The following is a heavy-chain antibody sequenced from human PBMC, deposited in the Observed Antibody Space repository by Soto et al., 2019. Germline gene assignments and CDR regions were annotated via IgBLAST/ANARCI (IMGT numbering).Heavy chain of an antibody. CDR1: GGSISPYS. CDR3: ARHPGHCSSTSCFGYYSMDV. J-gene: IGHJ6*02. V-gene: IGHV4-39*01. CDR2: IYYSGST. Sequence: SETLSLTSTVSGGSISPYSWGWIRQPPGKGLEWIGTIYYSGSTHYNPSLKGRVTISVDTAKNQFSLKLSSVTAADTAVYYCARHPGHCSSTSCFGYYSMDVWGQGTTVTVSS. D-gene: IGHD2-2*01.